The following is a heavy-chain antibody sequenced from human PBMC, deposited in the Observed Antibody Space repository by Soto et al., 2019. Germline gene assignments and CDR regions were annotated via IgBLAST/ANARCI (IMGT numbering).Heavy chain of an antibody. CDR1: GFTFRRSV. Sequence: GGSLRLSCAASGFTFRRSVMHWVRQAPGKGLEWVAATSYDGSDNNYVDSVKGRFTIPRDNSKNTLYLQMNSLRAEDTAVYYGAKDRSTTWSFDDWGQGTLVPVSS. J-gene: IGHJ4*02. CDR2: TSYDGSDN. D-gene: IGHD6-13*01. CDR3: AKDRSTTWSFDD. V-gene: IGHV3-30*18.